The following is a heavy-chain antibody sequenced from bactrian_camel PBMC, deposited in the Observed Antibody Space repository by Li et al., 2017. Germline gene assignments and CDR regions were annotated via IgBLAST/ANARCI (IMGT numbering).Heavy chain of an antibody. J-gene: IGHJ4*01. CDR3: AADRFRRLDCSGVYH. V-gene: IGHV3S53*01. CDR2: IDSDGST. Sequence: HVQLVESGGGSVQAGQSLKLSCMGWFRQTPGKEREGVAAIDSDGSTSYADSVKGRFTISKDNAKNTLYLQMNSLKPEDTAMYYCAADRFRRLDCSGVYHWGQGTQVTVS. D-gene: IGHD2*01.